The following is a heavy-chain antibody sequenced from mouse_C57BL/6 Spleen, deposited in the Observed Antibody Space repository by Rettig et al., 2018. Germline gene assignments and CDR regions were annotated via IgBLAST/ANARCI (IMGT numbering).Heavy chain of an antibody. Sequence: LQQPGAELVKPGASVKLSCKASGYTFTSYWMQWVKQRPGQGLEWIGEIDPSDSYTNYNQKFKGKATLTVDTSSSTAYMQLSSLTSEDSAVYYCARDGYRWGQGTTLTVSS. D-gene: IGHD2-3*01. CDR2: IDPSDSYT. CDR1: GYTFTSYW. V-gene: IGHV1-50*01. J-gene: IGHJ2*01. CDR3: ARDGYR.